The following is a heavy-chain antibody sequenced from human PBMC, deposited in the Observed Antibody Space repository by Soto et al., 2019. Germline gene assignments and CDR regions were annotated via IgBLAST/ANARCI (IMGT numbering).Heavy chain of an antibody. V-gene: IGHV3-23*01. CDR1: GFTFNDHA. CDR2: ISGGGGGAT. CDR3: ARDAIDMGRGTNNWFDP. D-gene: IGHD3-10*01. Sequence: GALRLLCQDSGFTFNDHAMSRVRQAPAKGLEWCSAISGGGGGATYYTDSVKGRFTISRDNSKNTPYLQMNRLRADDTAMYYCARDAIDMGRGTNNWFDPWGQGTQVTVYS. J-gene: IGHJ5*02.